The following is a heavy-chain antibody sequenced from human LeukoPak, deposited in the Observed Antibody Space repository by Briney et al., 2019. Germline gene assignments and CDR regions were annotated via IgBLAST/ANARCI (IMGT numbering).Heavy chain of an antibody. V-gene: IGHV3-23*01. Sequence: GGSLRLSCAASGFTFSSYAMRWVRQDPGKGLEWVSAISGGGSSTYYADSVKGRFTISRDNSKNTLYLQMNSLRAEDTAVYYCAKDQFDYVWGSYRYTLFDYWGQGTLVTVSS. J-gene: IGHJ4*02. CDR2: ISGGGSST. CDR3: AKDQFDYVWGSYRYTLFDY. D-gene: IGHD3-16*02. CDR1: GFTFSSYA.